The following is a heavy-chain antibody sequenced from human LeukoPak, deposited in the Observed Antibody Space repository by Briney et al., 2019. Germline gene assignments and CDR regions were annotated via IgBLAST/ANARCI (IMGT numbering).Heavy chain of an antibody. D-gene: IGHD4-11*01. CDR1: GGTFSSYA. Sequence: GASVKVSCKASGGTFSSYAISWVRQAPGQGLEWMGGIIPIFGTANYAQKFQGRVTITTDESTSTAYMELSSLRTEDTAVYYCAKVTDYSNYPSYYYMDVWGKGTTVTVSS. CDR2: IIPIFGTA. J-gene: IGHJ6*03. V-gene: IGHV1-69*05. CDR3: AKVTDYSNYPSYYYMDV.